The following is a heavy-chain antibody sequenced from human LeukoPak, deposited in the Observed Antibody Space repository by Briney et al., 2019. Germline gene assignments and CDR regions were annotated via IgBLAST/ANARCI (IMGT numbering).Heavy chain of an antibody. CDR3: ARDRRRASMGYYYYGMDV. V-gene: IGHV4-4*02. CDR2: IYHSGST. Sequence: SGTLSLTCAVSSGSISSSNWWSWVRQPPGKGLEWIGEIYHSGSTNYNPSLKSRVTISVDKSKNQFSLKLSSVTAADTAVYYCARDRRRASMGYYYYGMDVWGQGTTVTVSS. D-gene: IGHD2/OR15-2a*01. J-gene: IGHJ6*02. CDR1: SGSISSSNW.